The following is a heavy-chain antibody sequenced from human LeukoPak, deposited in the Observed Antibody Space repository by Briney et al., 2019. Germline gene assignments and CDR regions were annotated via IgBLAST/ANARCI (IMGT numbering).Heavy chain of an antibody. D-gene: IGHD3-10*01. CDR3: AKDTYHSGSPHFDH. CDR2: MSPNSGNT. J-gene: IGHJ4*02. V-gene: IGHV1-8*01. Sequence: ASVKVSCKASGYTFTSYDINWVRQATGQGLEWMGWMSPNSGNTGYAQKFQGRVTMTRNTSISTAYMELSSLRSEDTAVYYCAKDTYHSGSPHFDHWGQGTLVTVSS. CDR1: GYTFTSYD.